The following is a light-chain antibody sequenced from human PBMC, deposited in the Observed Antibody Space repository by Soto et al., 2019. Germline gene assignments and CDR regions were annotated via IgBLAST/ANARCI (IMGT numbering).Light chain of an antibody. V-gene: IGLV1-51*01. CDR2: DNY. CDR3: GAWDRSLTDFV. J-gene: IGLJ1*01. Sequence: QSVLTQSPSVSAAPGQKVTISCSATGSDIGNTFVSWYQKVPGAAPKLLIHDNYKRPLGISGRFSGARSGTSATLNITGLQTGDEADYYCGAWDRSLTDFVFGTGTKVTVL. CDR1: GSDIGNTF.